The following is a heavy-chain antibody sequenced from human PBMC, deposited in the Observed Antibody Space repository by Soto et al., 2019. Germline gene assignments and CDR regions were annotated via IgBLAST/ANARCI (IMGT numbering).Heavy chain of an antibody. CDR2: ISYDGSNK. CDR3: AREVVDSRGWYRGDGYFDL. V-gene: IGHV3-30-3*01. Sequence: QVQLVESGGGVVQPGRSLRLSCAASGFTFSSYAMHWVRQAPGKGLEWVAVISYDGSNKYYADSVKGRFTISRDNSKNTLYLQMNSLRAEDTAVYYCAREVVDSRGWYRGDGYFDLWGRGTLVTVSS. CDR1: GFTFSSYA. D-gene: IGHD6-19*01. J-gene: IGHJ2*01.